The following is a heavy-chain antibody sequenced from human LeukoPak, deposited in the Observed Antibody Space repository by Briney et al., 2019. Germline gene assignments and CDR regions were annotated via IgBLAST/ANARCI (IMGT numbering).Heavy chain of an antibody. CDR3: ARVGYYDSSGYYLFDY. CDR2: INPNSGGT. J-gene: IGHJ4*02. V-gene: IGHV1-2*02. D-gene: IGHD3-22*01. Sequence: ASVKVSCKASGYTFTGYYMHWVRQAPGQGLEWMGWINPNSGGTNYAQKFQGRVTMTRDTSISIAYMELSRLRSDDTAVHYCARVGYYDSSGYYLFDYWGQGTLVTVSS. CDR1: GYTFTGYY.